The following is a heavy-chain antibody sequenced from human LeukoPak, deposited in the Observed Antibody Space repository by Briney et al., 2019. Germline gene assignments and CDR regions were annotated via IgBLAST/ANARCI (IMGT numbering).Heavy chain of an antibody. CDR1: GFTFSDYY. J-gene: IGHJ6*02. CDR3: ATEQQLDQKTYYYYGMDV. CDR2: ISSSGSTI. D-gene: IGHD6-13*01. V-gene: IGHV3-11*01. Sequence: GGSLRLSCAASGFTFSDYYMSWIRQAPGKGLEWVSYISSSGSTIYYADSVKGRFTISRDNAKNSLYLQMNSLRAEDTAVYYCATEQQLDQKTYYYYGMDVWGQGTTVTVSS.